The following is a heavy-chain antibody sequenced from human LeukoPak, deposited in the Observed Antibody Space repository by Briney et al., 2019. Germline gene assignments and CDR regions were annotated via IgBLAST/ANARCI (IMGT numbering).Heavy chain of an antibody. CDR3: ARGGNDAFDI. Sequence: GGSLRLSCAASGFTFSGSAMHWVRQASGKGLEWVGRIRSKANSYATAYAASVKGRFTISRDDSKNTAYLQMNSLKTEDTAVYYCARGGNDAFDIWGQGTMVTVSS. D-gene: IGHD3-16*01. CDR1: GFTFSGSA. V-gene: IGHV3-73*01. J-gene: IGHJ3*02. CDR2: IRSKANSYAT.